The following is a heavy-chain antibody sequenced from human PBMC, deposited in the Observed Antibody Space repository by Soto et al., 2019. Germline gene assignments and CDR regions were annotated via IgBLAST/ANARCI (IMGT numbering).Heavy chain of an antibody. J-gene: IGHJ6*02. CDR3: ARAPAYCGGDCPLMDD. V-gene: IGHV3-48*03. Sequence: EVQLVESGGGLVQPGGSLRLSCAASGFTFSSYEMNWVRQAPGKGLEWVSYISSSGSTIYYADSVKGRFTISRDNAKNSLYLQMSSLRAEDTAVYYCARAPAYCGGDCPLMDDWGQGTTVTVSS. CDR2: ISSSGSTI. D-gene: IGHD2-21*01. CDR1: GFTFSSYE.